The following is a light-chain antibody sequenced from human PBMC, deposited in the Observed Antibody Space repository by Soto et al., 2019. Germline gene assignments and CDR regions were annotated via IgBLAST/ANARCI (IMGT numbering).Light chain of an antibody. CDR2: GNS. J-gene: IGLJ2*01. V-gene: IGLV1-40*01. Sequence: QAVVTQPPSVSGAPGQRVTISCTGSTSNIGAGHGVHWYQHLPGTAPKLLMYGNSIRPSGFPDRFSGSKSVTSTSLAITGLQAEDEADYYCQSYDRSLTCVVFGGGTKVTVL. CDR3: QSYDRSLTCVV. CDR1: TSNIGAGHG.